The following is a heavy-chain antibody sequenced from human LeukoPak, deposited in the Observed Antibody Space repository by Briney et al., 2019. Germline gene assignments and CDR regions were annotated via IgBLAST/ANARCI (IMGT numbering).Heavy chain of an antibody. Sequence: GGPLRLSCAASGFTFTSYVMSWVRQAPGEGLEWVSGISRIGGNTYYADSVKGRFTISRDNSKNMLYLQMNNLRAEDTAVYYCAVLWGSFFDYWGQGTLVTVSS. CDR3: AVLWGSFFDY. CDR2: ISRIGGNT. D-gene: IGHD3-16*01. CDR1: GFTFTSYV. J-gene: IGHJ4*02. V-gene: IGHV3-23*01.